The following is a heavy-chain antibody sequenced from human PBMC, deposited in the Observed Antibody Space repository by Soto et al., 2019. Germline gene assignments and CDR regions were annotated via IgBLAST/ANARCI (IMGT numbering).Heavy chain of an antibody. CDR3: TREDIVVVPALSLYYYYYMDV. Sequence: GGSLKLSCAASGFTFSGSAMHWVRQASGKGLEWVGRIRSKANSYATAYAASVKGRFTISRDDSKNTAYLQMNSLKTEDTAVYYCTREDIVVVPALSLYYYYYMDVWGKGTTVTVSS. CDR1: GFTFSGSA. CDR2: IRSKANSYAT. J-gene: IGHJ6*03. D-gene: IGHD2-2*01. V-gene: IGHV3-73*01.